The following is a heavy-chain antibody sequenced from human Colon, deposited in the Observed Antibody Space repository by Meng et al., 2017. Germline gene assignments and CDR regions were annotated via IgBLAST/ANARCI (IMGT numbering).Heavy chain of an antibody. Sequence: VQLVESWAEVKEPGASVKVSCKTSGYTFKNFGISWVRQAPGQGLEWMGWSSTYNGNTNYAQKFQGRVTLTTDASTSTAYMEIWSLRSDDTAVYYCARQYSSTWYLFDYWGQGTLVTVSS. CDR3: ARQYSSTWYLFDY. V-gene: IGHV1-18*01. D-gene: IGHD6-13*01. CDR2: SSTYNGNT. CDR1: GYTFKNFG. J-gene: IGHJ4*02.